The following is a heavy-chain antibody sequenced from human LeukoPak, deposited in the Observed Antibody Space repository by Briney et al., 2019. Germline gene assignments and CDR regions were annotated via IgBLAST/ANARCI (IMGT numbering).Heavy chain of an antibody. J-gene: IGHJ4*02. V-gene: IGHV4-34*01. CDR3: ARIHRYCSGGACYVLDN. D-gene: IGHD2-15*01. Sequence: SETLSLTCAVYGGSFSGYYWSWIRQPPGKGLEWIGEINHSGSTNYNPSLKSRVTISVDTSKNQFSLKLSSVTATDTAVYYCARIHRYCSGGACYVLDNWGQGTLVAVSS. CDR2: INHSGST. CDR1: GGSFSGYY.